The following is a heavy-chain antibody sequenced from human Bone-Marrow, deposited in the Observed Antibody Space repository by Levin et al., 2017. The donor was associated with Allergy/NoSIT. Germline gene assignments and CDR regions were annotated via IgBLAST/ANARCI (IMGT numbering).Heavy chain of an antibody. V-gene: IGHV4-38-2*02. J-gene: IGHJ5*02. CDR1: GYSISSGYY. CDR2: IYHSGST. D-gene: IGHD2-2*01. CDR3: ARDGRYCSSTSCYNWFDP. Sequence: GSLRLSCAVSGYSISSGYYWGWIRQPPGKGLEWIGSIYHSGSTYYNPSLKSRVTISVDTSKNQFSLKLSSVTAADTAVYYCARDGRYCSSTSCYNWFDPWGQGTLVTVSS.